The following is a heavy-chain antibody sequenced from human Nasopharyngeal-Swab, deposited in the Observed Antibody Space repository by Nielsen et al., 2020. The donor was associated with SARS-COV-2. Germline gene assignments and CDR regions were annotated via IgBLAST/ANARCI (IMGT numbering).Heavy chain of an antibody. CDR3: AKDLQGAWSDRVMDG. V-gene: IGHV3-23*01. Sequence: GGSLRLSCAPPGFTFSNYAMSWVRQAPGKGLEWVAAIIGSDGGTIYADSGKGRFPTSRDNSNNILALQMSSLRAEDTAVYYCAKDLQGAWSDRVMDGGGQGTSVTVSS. CDR1: GFTFSNYA. CDR2: IIGSDGGT. J-gene: IGHJ6*02. D-gene: IGHD3-3*01.